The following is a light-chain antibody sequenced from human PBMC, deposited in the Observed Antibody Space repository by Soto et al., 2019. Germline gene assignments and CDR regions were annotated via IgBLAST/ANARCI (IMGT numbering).Light chain of an antibody. Sequence: EIVMTQSPATLSVSPGERATLSCRASQSVGRNLAWYQQKPGQAPRLLIYGASTRATGIPARFSGSGSGTEFTLTISSLQSEAFAIYSCQQYNHWPPLTFGGGPRWRSN. J-gene: IGKJ4*01. CDR2: GAS. V-gene: IGKV3-15*01. CDR1: QSVGRN. CDR3: QQYNHWPPLT.